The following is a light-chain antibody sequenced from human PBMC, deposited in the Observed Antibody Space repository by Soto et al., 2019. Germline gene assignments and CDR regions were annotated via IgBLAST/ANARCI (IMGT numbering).Light chain of an antibody. V-gene: IGKV1-9*01. CDR3: QHLNTYPRT. CDR2: AAS. CDR1: QGISSY. J-gene: IGKJ1*01. Sequence: DIQLTQSPSFLSASVGDRVTITCRASQGISSYLAWYQQKPGKARKLLIYAASTLQSGVPSRFSGSGSGTEFTLTISSLQPEDFATYYCQHLNTYPRTFGQGTKVDIK.